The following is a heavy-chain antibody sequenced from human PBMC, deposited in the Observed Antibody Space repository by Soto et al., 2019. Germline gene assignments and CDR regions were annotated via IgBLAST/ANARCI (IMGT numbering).Heavy chain of an antibody. CDR2: ISYSGNT. V-gene: IGHV4-39*01. Sequence: SETLSLTCTVSGGSIGTNDHYWGWIRRPPGKGLEWIASISYSGNTYYAPSLKSRVTISADTSKNQFSLKLSSVTAADTAIYYCASIRREDYYGSGSSPHYYYYYYMDVWGKGTTVTVSS. CDR3: ASIRREDYYGSGSSPHYYYYYYMDV. J-gene: IGHJ6*03. CDR1: GGSIGTNDHY. D-gene: IGHD3-10*01.